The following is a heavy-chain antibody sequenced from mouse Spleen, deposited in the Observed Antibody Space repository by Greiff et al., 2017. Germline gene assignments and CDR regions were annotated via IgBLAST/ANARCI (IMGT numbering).Heavy chain of an antibody. CDR3: ARKGEDYYYFDY. Sequence: EVKLMESGGGLVQPGGSLKLSCAASGFTFSDYGMAWVRQAPRKGPEWVAFISNLAYSIYYADTVTGRFTISRENAKNTLYLEMSSLRSEDTAMYYCARKGEDYYYFDYWGQGTTLTVSS. D-gene: IGHD1-1*01. J-gene: IGHJ2*01. CDR2: ISNLAYSI. V-gene: IGHV5-15*01. CDR1: GFTFSDYG.